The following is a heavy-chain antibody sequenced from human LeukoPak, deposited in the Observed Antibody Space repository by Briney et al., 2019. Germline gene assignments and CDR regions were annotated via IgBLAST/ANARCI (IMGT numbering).Heavy chain of an antibody. CDR2: IYYSGST. J-gene: IGHJ3*02. CDR1: GGSISSYY. CDR3: ARGRFLDAFDI. Sequence: PSETLSLTCTVSGGSISSYYWSWIRQPPGKGLEWIGYIYYSGSTKYKPSLKSRVAISVDTSKNQFSLKLSSVTAADTAVYYCARGRFLDAFDIWGQGTMVTVSS. V-gene: IGHV4-59*01. D-gene: IGHD3-3*01.